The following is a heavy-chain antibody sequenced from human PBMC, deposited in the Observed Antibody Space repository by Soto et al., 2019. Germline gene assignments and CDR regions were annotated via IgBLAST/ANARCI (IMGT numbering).Heavy chain of an antibody. V-gene: IGHV1-2*04. CDR1: GYTFTGYY. D-gene: IGHD6-19*01. J-gene: IGHJ6*02. CDR3: ARDLGSGWYGVWAPNYGMDV. Sequence: ASVKVSCKASGYTFTGYYMHWVRQAPGQGLEWMGWINPNSGGTNYAQKFQGWVTMTRDTSISTAYMELSRLRSDDTAVYYCARDLGSGWYGVWAPNYGMDVWGQGTTVTVSS. CDR2: INPNSGGT.